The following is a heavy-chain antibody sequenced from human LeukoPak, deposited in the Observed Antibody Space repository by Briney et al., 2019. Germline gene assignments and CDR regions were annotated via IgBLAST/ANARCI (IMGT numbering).Heavy chain of an antibody. J-gene: IGHJ5*02. Sequence: SETLSLTCTVSGGSISSHYWSWIRQPPGKGLEWIGYIYYSGSTNYNPSLKSRVTISVDTSKNQFSLKLRSVTAADTAVYYCAKSSAAAGYNWFDPWGQGTLVTVSS. CDR3: AKSSAAAGYNWFDP. D-gene: IGHD6-13*01. CDR2: IYYSGST. CDR1: GGSISSHY. V-gene: IGHV4-59*11.